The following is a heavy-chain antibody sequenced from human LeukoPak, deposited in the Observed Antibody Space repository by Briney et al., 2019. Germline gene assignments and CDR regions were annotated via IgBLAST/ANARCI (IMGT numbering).Heavy chain of an antibody. V-gene: IGHV3-33*01. J-gene: IGHJ4*02. CDR1: GFTFSSYD. CDR2: IWYDGSNK. CDR3: ARDYYDSSGYYYVDY. D-gene: IGHD3-22*01. Sequence: GGSLRLSCTASGFTFSSYDMHWVRQAPGKGLEWVAVIWYDGSNKYYADSVQGRFTISRDNSKNTLYLQMNSLRAEDTAVYYCARDYYDSSGYYYVDYWGRGTLVTVSS.